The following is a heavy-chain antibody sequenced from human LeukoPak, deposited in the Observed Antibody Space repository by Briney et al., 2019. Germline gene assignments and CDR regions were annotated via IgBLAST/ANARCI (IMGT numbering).Heavy chain of an antibody. J-gene: IGHJ5*02. Sequence: GASVKVSCKASGGTFSSYAISWVRQAPGQGLEWMGRIIPIFGTANYAQKFQGRVTITTDESTSTAYMELSSLRSEDTAVYYCARSGSYLLPQNWFDPWGQGTLVTVSS. CDR1: GGTFSSYA. V-gene: IGHV1-69*05. CDR3: ARSGSYLLPQNWFDP. CDR2: IIPIFGTA. D-gene: IGHD1-26*01.